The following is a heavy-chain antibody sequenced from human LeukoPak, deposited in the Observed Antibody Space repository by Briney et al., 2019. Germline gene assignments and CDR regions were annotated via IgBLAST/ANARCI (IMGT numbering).Heavy chain of an antibody. V-gene: IGHV4-61*01. CDR1: GGSVSSGSYY. J-gene: IGHJ4*02. D-gene: IGHD1-26*01. CDR2: IYYSGST. Sequence: SETLSLTCTVSGGSVSSGSYYWSWIRQPPGKGLEWIGYIYYSGSTNYNPSLKSRVTISVDTSKNQFSLKLSSVTAADTAVYYCARGPRGSYPYYFDYWGQGTLVTVSS. CDR3: ARGPRGSYPYYFDY.